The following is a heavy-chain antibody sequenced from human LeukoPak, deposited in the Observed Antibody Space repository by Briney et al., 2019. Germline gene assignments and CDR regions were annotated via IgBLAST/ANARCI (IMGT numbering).Heavy chain of an antibody. V-gene: IGHV4-31*03. CDR2: IYYSGST. Sequence: PSETLSLTCTVSGGSISSGGYYWSWIRQHPGKGLEWIGCIYYSGSTYYNPSLKSRVTISVDTSKNQFSLKLSSVTAADTAVYYCARTRRITMIVVVIPGAFDIWGQGTMVTVSS. CDR3: ARTRRITMIVVVIPGAFDI. J-gene: IGHJ3*02. CDR1: GGSISSGGYY. D-gene: IGHD3-22*01.